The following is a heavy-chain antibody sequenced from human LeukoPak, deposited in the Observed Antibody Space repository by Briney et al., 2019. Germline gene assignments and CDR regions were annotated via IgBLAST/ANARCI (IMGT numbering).Heavy chain of an antibody. CDR2: VSAGHHA. V-gene: IGHV3-13*01. CDR3: VREARGYHYTYFDY. CDR1: GFTLGGHD. D-gene: IGHD5-18*01. J-gene: IGHJ4*02. Sequence: GGSLRLSCTASGFTLGGHDMHWVRQTTGDGLEWVAAVSAGHHAFYAGSVKGRFTVSREDTKNSLYLQMNSLRAGDTAVYYCVREARGYHYTYFDYWGQGSLVTVSS.